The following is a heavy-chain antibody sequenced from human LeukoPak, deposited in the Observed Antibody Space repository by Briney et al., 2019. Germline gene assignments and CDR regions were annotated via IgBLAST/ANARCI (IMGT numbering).Heavy chain of an antibody. CDR2: IYYSGST. CDR1: GGSISSSYYY. V-gene: IGHV4-39*01. D-gene: IGHD3-10*01. CDR3: AVANLEPGEFDY. J-gene: IGHJ4*02. Sequence: PSETLSLTCTVSGGSISSSYYYWGWIRQPPGKGLEWIGSIYYSGSTYYNPSLKSRVTISVDTSKNQFSLKLSSVTAADTAVYYCAVANLEPGEFDYWGQGTLVTVSS.